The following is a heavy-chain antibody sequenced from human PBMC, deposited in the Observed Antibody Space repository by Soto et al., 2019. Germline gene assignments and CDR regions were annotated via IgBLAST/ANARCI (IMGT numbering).Heavy chain of an antibody. D-gene: IGHD3-22*01. CDR2: IGSSSSYT. J-gene: IGHJ5*01. Sequence: GGSLRLSCAASGFPFSDYYMSWIRQAPGKGLEWVSSIGSSSSYTNYADSLNSRLTITKDTSKNQVVLTMTNMDPVDTGTFYCAHTSSGNYYWFDSWGQGTLVTVSS. CDR1: GFPFSDYY. V-gene: IGHV3-11*03. CDR3: AHTSSGNYYWFDS.